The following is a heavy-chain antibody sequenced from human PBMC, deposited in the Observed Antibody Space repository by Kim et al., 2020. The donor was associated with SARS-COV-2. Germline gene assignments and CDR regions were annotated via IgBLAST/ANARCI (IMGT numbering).Heavy chain of an antibody. CDR1: GGSISSYY. J-gene: IGHJ6*02. D-gene: IGHD3-9*01. Sequence: SETLSRTCTVSGGSISSYYWSWIRQPPGKGLEWIGYIYYSGSTNYNPSLKSRVTISVDTSKNQFSLKLSSVTAADTAVYYCARAGVLRYFDWSYYYYGMDVWGQGTTVTVSS. CDR3: ARAGVLRYFDWSYYYYGMDV. CDR2: IYYSGST. V-gene: IGHV4-59*01.